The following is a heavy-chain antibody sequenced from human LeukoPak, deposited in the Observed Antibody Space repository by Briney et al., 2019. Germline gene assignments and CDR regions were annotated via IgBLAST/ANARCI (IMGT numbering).Heavy chain of an antibody. CDR1: GYTFTSCD. CDR3: TRGSSGRREN. D-gene: IGHD6-19*01. CDR2: MNPNSGNT. J-gene: IGHJ4*02. Sequence: ASVKVSCKASGYTFTSCDINWVRQATGQGLEWMGGMNPNSGNTGYGQSFQGRITMTRDISIGTAYMELSNLKSEETAIYYCTRGSSGRRENWGQGTLVTVSA. V-gene: IGHV1-8*01.